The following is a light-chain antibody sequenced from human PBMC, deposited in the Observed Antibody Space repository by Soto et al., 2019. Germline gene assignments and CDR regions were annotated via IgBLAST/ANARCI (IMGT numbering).Light chain of an antibody. J-gene: IGKJ1*01. Sequence: DIVLTQSPGTLSLSPGERATLSCRASQSVGSYLAWYQQKPGQAPRLLIYNTSYRATDIPDRFSGSGSGTDFTLTISRLEPEDFAVYYCQHYGTSPWTFGQGTKVEIK. V-gene: IGKV3-20*01. CDR2: NTS. CDR3: QHYGTSPWT. CDR1: QSVGSY.